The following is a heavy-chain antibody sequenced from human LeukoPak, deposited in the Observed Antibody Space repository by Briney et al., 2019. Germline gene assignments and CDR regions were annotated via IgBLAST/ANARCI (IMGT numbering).Heavy chain of an antibody. V-gene: IGHV4-39*01. D-gene: IGHD6-13*01. CDR2: IYYSGST. CDR3: ARSVSSSSPIDY. Sequence: SETLSLTCTVSGGSISSYYWSWIRQPPGKGLEWIGSIYYSGSTYYNPSLKSRVTISVDTSKNQFSLKLSSVTAADTAVYYCARSVSSSSPIDYWGQGTLVTVSS. J-gene: IGHJ4*02. CDR1: GGSISSYY.